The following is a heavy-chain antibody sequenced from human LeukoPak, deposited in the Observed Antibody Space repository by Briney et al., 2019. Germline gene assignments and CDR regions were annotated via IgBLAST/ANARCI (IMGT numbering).Heavy chain of an antibody. D-gene: IGHD4-17*01. CDR1: GGSISSYY. CDR3: ARHRTTVVAYYGMDV. CDR2: IYYSGST. Sequence: YPSETLSLTYTVSGGSISSYYWSWIRQPPGKGLEWIGYIYYSGSTNYNPSLKSRVTISVDTSKNQFSLKLSSVTAADTAVYYCARHRTTVVAYYGMDVWGQGTTVTVSS. J-gene: IGHJ6*02. V-gene: IGHV4-59*08.